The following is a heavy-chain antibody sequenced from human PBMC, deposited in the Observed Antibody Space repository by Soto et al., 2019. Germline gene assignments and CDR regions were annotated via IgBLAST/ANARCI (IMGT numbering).Heavy chain of an antibody. Sequence: GGSLRLSCAASGFTFSSYAMSWVRQAPGKGLEWVSAISGSGGSTYYADSVKGRFTISRDNSKNTLYLQMNSLRAEDTAVYYCAKDGVTIFGVGSDAFDIWGQGTMVTVSS. J-gene: IGHJ3*02. V-gene: IGHV3-23*01. CDR2: ISGSGGST. CDR3: AKDGVTIFGVGSDAFDI. D-gene: IGHD3-3*01. CDR1: GFTFSSYA.